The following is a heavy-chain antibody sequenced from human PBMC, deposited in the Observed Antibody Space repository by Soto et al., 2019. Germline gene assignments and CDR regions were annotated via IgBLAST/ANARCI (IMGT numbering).Heavy chain of an antibody. J-gene: IGHJ5*02. V-gene: IGHV3-21*01. CDR2: ISSSSSYI. CDR3: ARDQSNRYCSSTSCYFTP. D-gene: IGHD2-2*01. CDR1: GITFNSYT. Sequence: LRLSCAASGITFNSYTISWILQAPGKGLEWVSSISSSSSYIYYADSVKGRFTISRDNAKNSLYLQMNSLRAEDTAVYYCARDQSNRYCSSTSCYFTPWGQGTLVTVSS.